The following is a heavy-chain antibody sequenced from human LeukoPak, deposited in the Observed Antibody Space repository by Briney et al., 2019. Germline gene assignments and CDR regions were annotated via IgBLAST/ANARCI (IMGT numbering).Heavy chain of an antibody. CDR3: ARDPHFGALDY. V-gene: IGHV3-7*01. D-gene: IGHD4-17*01. Sequence: PGGSLRLSCAASGFSFINSWMSWVRQAPGKGLEWVALINPDGSVEHYVDAVKGRFTVSRDNAKNSLYLQMNNLRAEDRAVNFCARDPHFGALDYWGLGTLVTVSS. J-gene: IGHJ4*02. CDR1: GFSFINSW. CDR2: INPDGSVE.